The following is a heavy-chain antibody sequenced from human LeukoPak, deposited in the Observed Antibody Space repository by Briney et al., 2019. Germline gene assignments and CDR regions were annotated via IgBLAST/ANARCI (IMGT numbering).Heavy chain of an antibody. J-gene: IGHJ4*02. CDR2: INPSGGST. Sequence: GASVKVSCKASGYTFTSYYMHWVRQAPGQGLEWMGIINPSGGSTSYAQKFQGRVTMTRNTSISTAYMELSSLRSEDTAVYYCARGRVMVRGVIISPLNYWGQGTLVTVSS. CDR1: GYTFTSYY. V-gene: IGHV1-46*01. CDR3: ARGRVMVRGVIISPLNY. D-gene: IGHD3-10*01.